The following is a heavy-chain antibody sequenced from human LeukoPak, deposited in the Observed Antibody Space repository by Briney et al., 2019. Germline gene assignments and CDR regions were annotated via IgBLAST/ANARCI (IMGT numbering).Heavy chain of an antibody. V-gene: IGHV1-3*01. J-gene: IGHJ4*02. D-gene: IGHD6-13*01. CDR2: INAGNGNT. Sequence: GASVKVSCKASGYTFTSYAMHWVRQAPGQRHEWMGWINAGNGNTKYSQKFQGRVTITRDTSASTAYMELSSLRSEDTAVYYCAREKLAAAGTFDDWGQGTLVTVSS. CDR3: AREKLAAAGTFDD. CDR1: GYTFTSYA.